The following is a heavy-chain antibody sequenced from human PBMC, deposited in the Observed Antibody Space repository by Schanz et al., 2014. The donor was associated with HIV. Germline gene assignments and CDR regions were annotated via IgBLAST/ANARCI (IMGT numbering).Heavy chain of an antibody. CDR1: GFTFSNYA. D-gene: IGHD3-10*01. V-gene: IGHV3-33*01. CDR2: IWNDGTSK. J-gene: IGHJ4*02. Sequence: QVHLVESGGGVVQPGTSLRLSCAASGFTFSNYAIHWVRQAPGKGLEGVTLIWNDGTSKYYADSVKGRFTISRDASKNALYLQMNSLRAEDTAAYYCARDNSGSIDYWGQGTLVTVSS. CDR3: ARDNSGSIDY.